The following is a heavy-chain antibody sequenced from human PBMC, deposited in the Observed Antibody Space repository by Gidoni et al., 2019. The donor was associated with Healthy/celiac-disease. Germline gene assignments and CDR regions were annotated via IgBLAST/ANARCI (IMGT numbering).Heavy chain of an antibody. CDR1: GFTFSSYS. Sequence: EVQLVESGGGLVKPGGSLRLSGAASGFTFSSYSMNWVRQAPGKGLEWVSSISSSSSYIYYADSVQGRFTISRDNVKNSLYLQMNSLRAEDTAVYYCARRAGLDFDYWGQGTLVTVSS. D-gene: IGHD6-19*01. CDR3: ARRAGLDFDY. J-gene: IGHJ4*02. V-gene: IGHV3-21*01. CDR2: ISSSSSYI.